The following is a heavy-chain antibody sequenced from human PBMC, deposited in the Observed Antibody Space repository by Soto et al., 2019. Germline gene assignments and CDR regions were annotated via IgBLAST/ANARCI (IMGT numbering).Heavy chain of an antibody. D-gene: IGHD1-1*01. V-gene: IGHV4-4*07. CDR3: ARESRAELGKVEY. Sequence: QVRLQESGPGLVKPSETLSLTCTVSGASISNYYWSWIRQPAGKGLECLGRIYASGTTTYNPSLRSGVTMSVATSKTPFSLNRNSVTAADTAVYYCARESRAELGKVEYWGQGTLVTVSS. CDR2: IYASGTT. CDR1: GASISNYY. J-gene: IGHJ4*02.